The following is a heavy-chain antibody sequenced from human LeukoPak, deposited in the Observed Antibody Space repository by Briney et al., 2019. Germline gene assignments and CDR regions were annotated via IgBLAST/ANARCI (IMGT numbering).Heavy chain of an antibody. CDR1: AYSISSGYY. V-gene: IGHV4-38-2*02. J-gene: IGHJ4*02. D-gene: IGHD1-26*01. CDR2: IYHSGST. Sequence: PSETLSLTCTVSAYSISSGYYWGWIRQPPGKGLEWIGSIYHSGSTYYNPSLKSRVTISVDTSKNQFSLKLSSVTAADTAVYYCARTSGSYRLADYWGQGTLVTVSS. CDR3: ARTSGSYRLADY.